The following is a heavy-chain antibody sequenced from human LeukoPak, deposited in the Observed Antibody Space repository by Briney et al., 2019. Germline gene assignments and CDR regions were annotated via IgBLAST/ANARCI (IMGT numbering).Heavy chain of an antibody. D-gene: IGHD7-27*01. CDR2: IHPGRGDT. Sequence: ASVKVSCKASGYTVTNYYMHWVRQAPGQGIEWMGWIHPGRGDTNIAQKFQGRVSLTRDMSISTAYMELSRLTSDDTAVYYCARDHNWGPDYWGQGTLVSVSS. V-gene: IGHV1-2*02. J-gene: IGHJ4*02. CDR1: GYTVTNYY. CDR3: ARDHNWGPDY.